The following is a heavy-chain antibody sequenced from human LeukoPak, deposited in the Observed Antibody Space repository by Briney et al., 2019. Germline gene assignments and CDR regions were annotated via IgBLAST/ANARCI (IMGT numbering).Heavy chain of an antibody. V-gene: IGHV3-7*03. D-gene: IGHD6-13*01. CDR3: ARSIPYGTTWYGRSDY. CDR2: MKPDGTTK. CDR1: GFTFSSYS. Sequence: GGSLRLSCAASGFTFSSYSMNWVRQAPGKGLEWVANMKPDGTTKFYVDSVKGRFTISRDNALNSLYLQMNSLRAEDTAIYYCARSIPYGTTWYGRSDYWGQGTLVTVSS. J-gene: IGHJ4*02.